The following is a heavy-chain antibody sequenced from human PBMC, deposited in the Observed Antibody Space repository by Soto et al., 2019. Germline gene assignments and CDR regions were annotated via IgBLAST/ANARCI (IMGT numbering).Heavy chain of an antibody. V-gene: IGHV3-53*01. CDR2: IYSGGST. J-gene: IGHJ5*02. Sequence: PGGSLRLSCAASGFTFSNYAVTWVRQAPGKGLEWVSVIYSGGSTYYADSVKGRFTISRDNSKNTLYLQMNSLRAEDTAVYYCARVSDYYDSSGYSSWFDPWGQGTLVTVSS. CDR3: ARVSDYYDSSGYSSWFDP. D-gene: IGHD3-22*01. CDR1: GFTFSNYA.